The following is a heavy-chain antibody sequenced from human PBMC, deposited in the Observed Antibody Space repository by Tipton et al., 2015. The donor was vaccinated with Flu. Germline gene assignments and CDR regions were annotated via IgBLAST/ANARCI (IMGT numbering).Heavy chain of an antibody. D-gene: IGHD2-21*01. Sequence: SLRLSCAASGFTSDDYAMHWVRQAPGKGLEWVSGISWNSAYIGYADSVKGRFTISRDNAKNSLYLQMNSLRDEDTALYYCAKDIPPEDGDFDCWGQGTLVTVSS. CDR3: AKDIPPEDGDFDC. J-gene: IGHJ4*02. CDR2: ISWNSAYI. V-gene: IGHV3-9*02. CDR1: GFTSDDYA.